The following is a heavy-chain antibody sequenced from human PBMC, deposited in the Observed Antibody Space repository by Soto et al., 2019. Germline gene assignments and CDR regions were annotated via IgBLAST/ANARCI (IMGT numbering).Heavy chain of an antibody. V-gene: IGHV4-39*01. D-gene: IGHD3-10*01. CDR1: GGSLSAPTYY. CDR2: IHYTGSA. CDR3: ARVRGEVDNWFDP. J-gene: IGHJ5*02. Sequence: QLQLQESGPGLVKPSETLSLTCAVSGGSLSAPTYYWGWVRQPPGKGLEWIGNIHYTGSAFYNPSLKSRVTISVDTSKNQFSLRLTAVTAADTAVYYCARVRGEVDNWFDPWGRGTVVIVSS.